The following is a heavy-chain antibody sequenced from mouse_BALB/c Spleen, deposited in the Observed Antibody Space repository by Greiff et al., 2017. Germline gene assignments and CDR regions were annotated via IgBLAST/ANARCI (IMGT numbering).Heavy chain of an antibody. Sequence: QVQLQQSGAELMKPGASVKISCKATGYTFSSYWIEWVKQRPGQGLEWIGMIDPSDSETRLNQKFKDKATLTVDKSSSTAYMQLSSPTSEDSAVYYCARRGYGNYYAMDYWGQGTSVTVSS. CDR2: IDPSDSET. CDR1: GYTFSSYW. J-gene: IGHJ4*01. V-gene: IGHV1S126*01. D-gene: IGHD2-10*02. CDR3: ARRGYGNYYAMDY.